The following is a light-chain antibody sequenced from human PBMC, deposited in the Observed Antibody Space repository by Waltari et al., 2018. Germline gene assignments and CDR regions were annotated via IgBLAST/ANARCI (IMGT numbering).Light chain of an antibody. V-gene: IGKV3-20*01. Sequence: EIVLTQSPGTASLSPGEIATLSCRASQSVGSSSLALYQQKPGQVPRLVIYRASRRATGIPDRFSGSGSGTDFSLTISRLEPEDFAVYYCQQHGTLPATFGQGTKVEIK. CDR1: QSVGSSS. CDR2: RAS. J-gene: IGKJ1*01. CDR3: QQHGTLPAT.